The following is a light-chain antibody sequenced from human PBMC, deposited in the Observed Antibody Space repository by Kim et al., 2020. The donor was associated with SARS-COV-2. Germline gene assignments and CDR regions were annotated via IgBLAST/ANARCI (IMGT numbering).Light chain of an antibody. J-gene: IGLJ3*02. CDR3: FLYFGGGWV. Sequence: QAVVTQEPSLTVSPGGTVTLTCDSSTGAVTYTHFPYWFQQKPGQAPRTLIYDAINKLSWTPARFSGSLFGGKAALTLAGAQPEDEADYYCFLYFGGGWVFGGGTQLTVL. V-gene: IGLV7-46*01. CDR2: DAI. CDR1: TGAVTYTHF.